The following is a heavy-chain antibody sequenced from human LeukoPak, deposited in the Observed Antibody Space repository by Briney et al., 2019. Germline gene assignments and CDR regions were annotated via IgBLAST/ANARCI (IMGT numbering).Heavy chain of an antibody. J-gene: IGHJ3*02. CDR3: ARPCRSGLSPFDAFDI. D-gene: IGHD6-19*01. CDR1: GFTFSSYA. CDR2: IGAGGTFT. V-gene: IGHV3-23*01. Sequence: PGGSLRLSCTASGFTFSSYAMNWVRQAPGKGLEWVSGIGAGGTFTYYADSVKGRFTISRDNSRNTLYLQMNSLRADDTAVYYCARPCRSGLSPFDAFDIWGQGTMVTVSS.